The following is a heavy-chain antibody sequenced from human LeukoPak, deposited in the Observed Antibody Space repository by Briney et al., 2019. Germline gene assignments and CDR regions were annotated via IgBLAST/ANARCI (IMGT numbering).Heavy chain of an antibody. Sequence: GGSLRLSCAASGFTFSTYWMSWVRQAPGKGLEWVSVITGSGGNTYYADSVKGRFTISKDNSKNTVYLQMNSLRAEDTAVYYCARGMNLDDSSSYYHRMDYWGQGTLVTVSS. CDR2: ITGSGGNT. CDR3: ARGMNLDDSSSYYHRMDY. V-gene: IGHV3-23*01. D-gene: IGHD3-22*01. J-gene: IGHJ4*02. CDR1: GFTFSTYW.